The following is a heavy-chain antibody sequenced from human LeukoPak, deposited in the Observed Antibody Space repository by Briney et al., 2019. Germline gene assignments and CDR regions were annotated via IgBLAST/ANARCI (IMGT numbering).Heavy chain of an antibody. CDR2: MNPNSGNT. J-gene: IGHJ4*02. CDR3: ARQRAYDNAANNY. CDR1: GYTFTGYY. D-gene: IGHD3-22*01. Sequence: ASVKVSCKASGYTFTGYYMHWVRQATGQGLEWMGWMNPNSGNTGYAQKFQGRVTMTRNTSISTAYMELSSLRSEDTAVYYCARQRAYDNAANNYWGQGTLVTVSS. V-gene: IGHV1-8*02.